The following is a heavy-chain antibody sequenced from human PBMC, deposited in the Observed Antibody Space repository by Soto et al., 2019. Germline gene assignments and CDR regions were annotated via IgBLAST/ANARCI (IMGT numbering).Heavy chain of an antibody. CDR3: ARGGAPYNWFDP. CDR2: IFYSGIT. CDR1: GGSISSYY. Sequence: QVQLQESGPGLVKPSETLSLTCTVSGGSISSYYWSWIRQPPGQGLEWVGYIFYSGITNYNLSLKSRVTISVDTSKNQFSLKLSSVTASDTAVYYCARGGAPYNWFDPWGQGTLVTVSS. V-gene: IGHV4-59*01. J-gene: IGHJ5*02. D-gene: IGHD3-16*01.